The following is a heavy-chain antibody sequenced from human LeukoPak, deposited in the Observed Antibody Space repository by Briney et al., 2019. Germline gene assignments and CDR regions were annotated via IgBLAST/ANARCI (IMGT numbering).Heavy chain of an antibody. CDR1: GGSFSGYY. CDR3: AVRQLLWDHAYNDY. J-gene: IGHJ4*02. V-gene: IGHV4-34*01. CDR2: INHSGST. D-gene: IGHD2-2*01. Sequence: SETLSLTCAVYGGSFSGYYWSWIRQPPGKGLEWIGKINHSGSTNYNPSLKSRVTISVDTSKNQFSLKLSSVTAADTAVYYCAVRQLLWDHAYNDYWGQGTLVTVSS.